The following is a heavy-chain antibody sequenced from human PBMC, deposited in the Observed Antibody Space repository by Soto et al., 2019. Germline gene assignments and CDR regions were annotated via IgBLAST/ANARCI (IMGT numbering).Heavy chain of an antibody. J-gene: IGHJ5*02. CDR3: TRRPGS. CDR1: GFTVSNNY. V-gene: IGHV3-66*01. D-gene: IGHD7-27*01. Sequence: EVQLVESGGGLVQPGESLRLSCAASGFTVSNNYMSWVRQAPGKGLEWVSFIYSGGNTYYADSVKGRFTISIDKSKNTLYLQMNNLRVEDTAVYYCTRRPGSWGQGPLVTVSS. CDR2: IYSGGNT.